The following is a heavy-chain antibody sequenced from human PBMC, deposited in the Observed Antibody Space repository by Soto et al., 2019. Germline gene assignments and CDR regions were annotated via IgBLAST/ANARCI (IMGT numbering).Heavy chain of an antibody. Sequence: QVQLVQSGPEVKKPGASVKVSCKASGYTFSRYGISWVRQAPGQGLEWMGWIRVYNGNTKYAQKVQDRVTMTTDTSTSTAYMELRSLRSDDTAVYCCARKEDYGDYVDYWGQGTLVTVSS. CDR3: ARKEDYGDYVDY. V-gene: IGHV1-18*04. J-gene: IGHJ4*02. CDR1: GYTFSRYG. CDR2: IRVYNGNT. D-gene: IGHD4-17*01.